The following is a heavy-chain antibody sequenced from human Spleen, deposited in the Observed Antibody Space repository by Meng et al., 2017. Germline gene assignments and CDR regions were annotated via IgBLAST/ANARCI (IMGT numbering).Heavy chain of an antibody. J-gene: IGHJ2*01. CDR3: VFDSSGDWYFDL. V-gene: IGHV4-34*01. D-gene: IGHD3-22*01. CDR2: INHSGST. Sequence: QLHRGGAGLLKPSETLSLTCAVYGGSFSGYYWSWIRQPPGKGLEWIGEINHSGSTNYNPSLKSRVTISVDTSKNQFSLKLSSVTAADTAVYYCVFDSSGDWYFDLWGRGTLVTVSS. CDR1: GGSFSGYY.